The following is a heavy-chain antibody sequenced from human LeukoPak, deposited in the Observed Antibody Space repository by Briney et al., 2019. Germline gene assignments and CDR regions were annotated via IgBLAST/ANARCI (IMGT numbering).Heavy chain of an antibody. Sequence: SETLSLTCTVSGGSISSSSYYWGWIRQPPGKGLEWVGSIYYSGSTYYNPSLKSRVTISVDTSKIQFSLNLTSVTAADTAVYYCALELVVPAALERLNAFDIWGLGTMVTVSS. CDR3: ALELVVPAALERLNAFDI. CDR2: IYYSGST. V-gene: IGHV4-39*07. D-gene: IGHD2-2*01. CDR1: GGSISSSSYY. J-gene: IGHJ3*02.